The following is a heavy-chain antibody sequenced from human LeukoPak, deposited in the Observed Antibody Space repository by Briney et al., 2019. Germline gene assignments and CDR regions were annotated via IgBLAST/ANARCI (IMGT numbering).Heavy chain of an antibody. CDR2: IKQDGSEK. CDR3: ARLAGATPALDYYFDY. V-gene: IGHV3-7*01. CDR1: GFTFSSYW. D-gene: IGHD1-26*01. J-gene: IGHJ4*02. Sequence: GGSLRLSCAASGFTFSSYWMSWVRQAPGKGLEWVANIKQDGSEKYYVDSVKGRFTISRDNAKNSLYLQMNSLRAEDTAVYYCARLAGATPALDYYFDYWGQGTLVTVSS.